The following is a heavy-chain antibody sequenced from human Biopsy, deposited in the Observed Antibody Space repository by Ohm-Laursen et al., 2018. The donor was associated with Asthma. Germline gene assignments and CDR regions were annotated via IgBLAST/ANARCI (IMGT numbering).Heavy chain of an antibody. D-gene: IGHD2-2*01. CDR2: INSVFGTT. CDR3: ARKAGSCISRTCYSLDF. V-gene: IGHV1-69*13. Sequence: VKISCKSLEGTFNTYVIGWVRQAPGQGLEWMGGINSVFGTTTYPQKFQDRVTITADDSTSTVYMELSSLRPEDTAVYYCARKAGSCISRTCYSLDFWGQGTLVTVSS. J-gene: IGHJ4*02. CDR1: EGTFNTYV.